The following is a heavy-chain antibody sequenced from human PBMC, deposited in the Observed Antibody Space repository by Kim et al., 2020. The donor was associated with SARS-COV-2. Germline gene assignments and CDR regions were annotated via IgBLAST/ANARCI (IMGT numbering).Heavy chain of an antibody. V-gene: IGHV4-34*01. Sequence: NPPLKSRVTISVDTSKNQFSLKLSSVTAADTAVYYCARSQHLYYYYGMDVWGQGTTVTVSS. J-gene: IGHJ6*02. CDR3: ARSQHLYYYYGMDV.